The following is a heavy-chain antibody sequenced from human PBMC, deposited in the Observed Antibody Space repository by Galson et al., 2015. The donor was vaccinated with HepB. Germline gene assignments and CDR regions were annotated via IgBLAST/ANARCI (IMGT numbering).Heavy chain of an antibody. Sequence: LRLSCAVSGFTFSSYAINWVCQAPGKGLEWVATISGSGDYTYYADSVKGRFTISRDNSKNTLYLQMDSLRVDDTAVYYCAKDEAPSGTKYFQDWGQGTLVTVSS. CDR1: GFTFSSYA. CDR2: ISGSGDYT. V-gene: IGHV3-23*01. D-gene: IGHD6-13*01. CDR3: AKDEAPSGTKYFQD. J-gene: IGHJ1*01.